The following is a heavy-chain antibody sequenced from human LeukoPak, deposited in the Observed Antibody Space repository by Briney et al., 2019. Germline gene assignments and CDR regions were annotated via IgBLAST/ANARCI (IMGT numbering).Heavy chain of an antibody. J-gene: IGHJ4*02. Sequence: GASVKVSCKVSGYTLTELSMHWVRQAPGKGLEWMGVFDPEDGETIYAQKFQGRVTMTEDTSTDTAYMELSSLRSEDTAVYYCATLYDDSRHQPDYWGQGTLVTVSS. V-gene: IGHV1-24*01. CDR1: GYTLTELS. D-gene: IGHD3-22*01. CDR3: ATLYDDSRHQPDY. CDR2: FDPEDGET.